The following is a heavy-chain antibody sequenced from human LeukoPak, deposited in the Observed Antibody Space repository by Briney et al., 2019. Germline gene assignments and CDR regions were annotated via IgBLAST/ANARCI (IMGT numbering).Heavy chain of an antibody. Sequence: SETLSLTCTVSGGSISSYYWSWIRQPPGKGLEWIGYIYYSGSTNYNPSLKSRVTISVDTSKNQFSLKLSSVTAADTAVYYCARVGVGAPFDYWGQGTLVTVSS. V-gene: IGHV4-59*01. D-gene: IGHD1-26*01. J-gene: IGHJ4*02. CDR3: ARVGVGAPFDY. CDR2: IYYSGST. CDR1: GGSISSYY.